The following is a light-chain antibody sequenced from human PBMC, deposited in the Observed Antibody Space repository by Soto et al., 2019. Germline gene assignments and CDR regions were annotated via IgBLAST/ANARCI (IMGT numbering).Light chain of an antibody. CDR2: DVN. CDR1: SGDVGGNTY. CDR3: CSYAGTYIWL. V-gene: IGLV2-11*01. Sequence: QSALTQPRSVSASPGQSVAISCTGSSGDVGGNTYVSWYQQCPGKAPRLLIYDVNKRPSGVPDRFSGSKSGNTASLTISGLQAEDEADYYCCSYAGTYIWLFGGGTKLIVL. J-gene: IGLJ3*02.